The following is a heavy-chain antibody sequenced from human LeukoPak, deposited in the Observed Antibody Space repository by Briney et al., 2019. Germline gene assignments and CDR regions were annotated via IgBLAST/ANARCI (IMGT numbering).Heavy chain of an antibody. V-gene: IGHV4-4*02. D-gene: IGHD2/OR15-2a*01. CDR3: ARLSADGFDI. Sequence: PSGTLSLTCAVSGGSITISKWWTWVRQPPGKGLEWIGESYHSGSTNYNPSLKSRVTISVDKSKKQFSLKLSSVTAADTAVYYCARLSADGFDIWGQGTMVTVFS. J-gene: IGHJ3*02. CDR2: SYHSGST. CDR1: GGSITISKW.